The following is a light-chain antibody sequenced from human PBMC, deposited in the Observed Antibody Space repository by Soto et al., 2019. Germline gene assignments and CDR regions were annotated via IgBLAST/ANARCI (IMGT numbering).Light chain of an antibody. CDR2: GAS. V-gene: IGKV1-9*01. CDR1: QGIANF. Sequence: IQLTQSPSSLSASVGDRVTISCRASQGIANFLAWYQQKPGKAPKLLIYGASTLQSGVPSRFSGSGSGTDFTLTISSLQPVDFATYYCQQLNSFPIPFGPGTKVAIK. J-gene: IGKJ3*01. CDR3: QQLNSFPIP.